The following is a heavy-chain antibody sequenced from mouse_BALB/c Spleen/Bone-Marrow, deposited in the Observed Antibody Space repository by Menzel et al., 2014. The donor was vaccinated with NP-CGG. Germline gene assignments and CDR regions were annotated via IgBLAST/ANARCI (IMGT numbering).Heavy chain of an antibody. V-gene: IGHV5-12-1*01. Sequence: EVQGVESGGGLVKPGGSLKLSCAASGFAFSSYDMSWVRQTPEKRLEWVAYISSGGGSTYYPDTVKGRFTISRDNAKNTLYLQMSSLKSEDTAMYYCARQGYGYVDFDVWGAGTTVTVSS. D-gene: IGHD1-2*01. CDR1: GFAFSSYD. CDR2: ISSGGGST. CDR3: ARQGYGYVDFDV. J-gene: IGHJ1*01.